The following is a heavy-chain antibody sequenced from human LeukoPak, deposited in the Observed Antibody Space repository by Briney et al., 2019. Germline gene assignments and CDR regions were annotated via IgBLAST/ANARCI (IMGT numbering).Heavy chain of an antibody. CDR3: ARDRWFPSPLGMDV. D-gene: IGHD3-10*01. Sequence: SDTLSLTCNVSGGSISNGDHYWSWIRQPPGKGLEWIGYIYYSGSTYYYPPLRSRVTISIDTSKNQFSLRLRSVTAADTAVYYCARDRWFPSPLGMDVWGQGTTVTVSS. CDR1: GGSISNGDHY. J-gene: IGHJ6*01. V-gene: IGHV4-30-4*02. CDR2: IYYSGST.